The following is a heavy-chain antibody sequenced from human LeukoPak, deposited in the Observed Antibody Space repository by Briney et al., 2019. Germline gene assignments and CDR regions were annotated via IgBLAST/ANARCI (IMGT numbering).Heavy chain of an antibody. CDR1: GYTFTSYA. V-gene: IGHV7-4-1*02. CDR3: ARGIRYFDWYNYYYYMDV. D-gene: IGHD3-9*01. Sequence: ASVKVSCKASGYTFTSYAMNWARQAPGQGLEWMGWINTNTGNPTYAQGFTGRFVFSLDTSVSTAYLQISSLKAEDTAVYYCARGIRYFDWYNYYYYMDVWGKGTTVTVSS. J-gene: IGHJ6*03. CDR2: INTNTGNP.